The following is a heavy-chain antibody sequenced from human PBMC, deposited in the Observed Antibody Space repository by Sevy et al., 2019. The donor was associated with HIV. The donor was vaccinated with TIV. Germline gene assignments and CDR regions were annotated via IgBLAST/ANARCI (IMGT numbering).Heavy chain of an antibody. CDR2: IYYGGST. CDR3: ARVSMIVVVITDDWGYYFDY. D-gene: IGHD3-22*01. CDR1: GGSISSSGYY. Sequence: SQTLSLTCTVSGGSISSSGYYWGWIRQPPGKGLEWIGSIYYGGSTYYNPSLKSRITISVDTPKNHFSLKLSSVTAADTAVYYCARVSMIVVVITDDWGYYFDYWGQGTLVTVSS. V-gene: IGHV4-39*02. J-gene: IGHJ4*02.